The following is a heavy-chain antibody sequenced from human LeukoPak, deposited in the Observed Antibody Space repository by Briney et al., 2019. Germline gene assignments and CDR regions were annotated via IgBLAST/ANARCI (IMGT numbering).Heavy chain of an antibody. Sequence: GGSLRLSCAASGFTFSSIYMSWVRRAPGKGLEWVANIKEDGSEESYVDSVKGRFTISRDNAKNSLYLQMNSLRAEDTAVYYCASQSGYYFDYWGQGTLVTVSP. CDR2: IKEDGSEE. V-gene: IGHV3-7*01. CDR3: ASQSGYYFDY. CDR1: GFTFSSIY. J-gene: IGHJ4*02.